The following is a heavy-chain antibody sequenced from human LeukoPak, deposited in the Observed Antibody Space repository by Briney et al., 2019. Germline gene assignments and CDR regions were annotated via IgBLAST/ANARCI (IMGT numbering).Heavy chain of an antibody. CDR2: IKQDGSEK. CDR3: ARDRDYYGSGRGFDP. CDR1: GYTFSNYY. D-gene: IGHD3-10*01. J-gene: IGHJ5*02. V-gene: IGHV3-7*01. Sequence: GGSLRLSCAASGYTFSNYYLSWVRQAPGKGLEWVANIKQDGSEKYYVDSVKGRFTISRDNAKNSLYLQMNTLRAEDTAVYYCARDRDYYGSGRGFDPWGQGTLVTVSS.